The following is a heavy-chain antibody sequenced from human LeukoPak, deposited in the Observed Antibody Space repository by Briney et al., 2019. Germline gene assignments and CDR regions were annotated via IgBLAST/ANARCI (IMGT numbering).Heavy chain of an antibody. CDR3: ARGARAGYNLEPFDY. CDR2: IYYSGST. V-gene: IGHV4-59*08. CDR1: GGSISSYY. Sequence: PSETLSLTRTGSGGSISSYYWSWIRQPPGKGLEWIGYIYYSGSTKYNPSLKSRVTISVDTSKNQFSLKLSSVTAADTAVYYCARGARAGYNLEPFDYWGQGTLVTVSS. J-gene: IGHJ4*02. D-gene: IGHD5-24*01.